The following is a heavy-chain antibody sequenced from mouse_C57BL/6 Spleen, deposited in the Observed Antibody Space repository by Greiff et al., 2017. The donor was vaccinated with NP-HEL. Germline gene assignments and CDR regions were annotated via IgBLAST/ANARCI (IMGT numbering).Heavy chain of an antibody. Sequence: EVQLQQSGPELVKPGASVKISCKASGYTFTDYYMNWVKQSHGKSLEWIGDINPNNGGTSYNQKFKGKDTLTVDKSSSTAYMELRSLTSEDSAVYYCARNYGSSRLYFDYWGQGTTLTVSS. CDR3: ARNYGSSRLYFDY. V-gene: IGHV1-26*01. D-gene: IGHD1-1*01. CDR2: INPNNGGT. CDR1: GYTFTDYY. J-gene: IGHJ2*01.